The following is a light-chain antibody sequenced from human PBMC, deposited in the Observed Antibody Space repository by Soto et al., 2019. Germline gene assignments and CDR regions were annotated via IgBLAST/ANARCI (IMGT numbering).Light chain of an antibody. J-gene: IGKJ5*01. V-gene: IGKV3-11*01. CDR3: QQRSNWPRGIT. CDR1: QSVSSY. CDR2: DAS. Sequence: EIVLTQSAAALSLSPGERATLSCRASQSVSSYLAWYQQKPGQAPRLLIYDASNRATGIPARFSGSGSGTDFTLTISSLEPEDFAVYYCQQRSNWPRGITFGQGTRLETK.